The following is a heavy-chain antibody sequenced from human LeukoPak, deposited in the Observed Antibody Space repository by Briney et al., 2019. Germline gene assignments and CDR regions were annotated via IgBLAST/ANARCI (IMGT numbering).Heavy chain of an antibody. CDR2: IRDSGSTI. CDR3: SRDLEGSGSSVWDY. J-gene: IGHJ4*02. Sequence: PGGTLRLSCAASGFTFSSYDMNWVRHAPGQGLEWVSYIRDSGSTIFYADSVKDRFAISRDNAKNSLYLQMISFGTDDTAAYYCSRDLEGSGSSVWDYWGQGTLVSVCS. D-gene: IGHD3-10*01. V-gene: IGHV3-48*03. CDR1: GFTFSSYD.